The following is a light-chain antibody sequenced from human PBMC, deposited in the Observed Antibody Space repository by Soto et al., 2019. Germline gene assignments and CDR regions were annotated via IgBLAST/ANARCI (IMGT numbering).Light chain of an antibody. CDR3: QSYDSCLSGWV. V-gene: IGLV1-40*01. Sequence: QSVLTQPPSVSGAPGQRVTISCSGSSSNLGAGYDVHWYHQLPGTAPKLLIYDNSNRPSGVPDRFSGSKSGTSASLAITGLQAEDEADYYCQSYDSCLSGWVFGGGTKLTVL. CDR1: SSNLGAGYD. CDR2: DNS. J-gene: IGLJ3*02.